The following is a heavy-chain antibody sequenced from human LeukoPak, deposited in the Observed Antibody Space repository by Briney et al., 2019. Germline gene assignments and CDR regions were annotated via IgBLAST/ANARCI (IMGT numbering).Heavy chain of an antibody. CDR2: IYHSGST. Sequence: RASETLSLTCTVSGYSISSGYYWGWIRQPPGKGLEWIGSIYHSGSTYYNPSLKSRVTISVDTSKNQFSLKLSSVTAADTAVYYCARGRGTMVRGPPGHPWGQGTLVTVSS. CDR1: GYSISSGYY. V-gene: IGHV4-38-2*02. J-gene: IGHJ5*02. CDR3: ARGRGTMVRGPPGHP. D-gene: IGHD3-10*01.